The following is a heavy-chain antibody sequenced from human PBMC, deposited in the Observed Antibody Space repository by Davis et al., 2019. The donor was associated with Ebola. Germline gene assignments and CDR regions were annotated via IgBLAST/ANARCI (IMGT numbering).Heavy chain of an antibody. CDR3: ARATVDTAMDFLYYYYGMDV. CDR1: GFTFSSYW. Sequence: GESLKISCAASGFTFSSYWMSWVRQAPGKGLEWVANIKQDGSEKYYVDSVKGRFTISRDNSKNTLYLQMNSLRAEDTAVYYCARATVDTAMDFLYYYYGMDVWGQGTTVTVSS. CDR2: IKQDGSEK. J-gene: IGHJ6*02. D-gene: IGHD5-18*01. V-gene: IGHV3-7*03.